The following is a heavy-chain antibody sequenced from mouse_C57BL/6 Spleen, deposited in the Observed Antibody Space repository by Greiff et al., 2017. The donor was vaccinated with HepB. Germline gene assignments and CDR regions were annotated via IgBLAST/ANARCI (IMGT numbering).Heavy chain of an antibody. J-gene: IGHJ2*01. CDR3: ARYYYGNSFDY. CDR2: IYPGSGST. Sequence: QVHVKQPGAELVKPGASVKMSCKASGYTLTSYWITWVKQRPGQGLEWIGDIYPGSGSTNYNEKFKSKATLTVDTSSSTAYMQLSSLTSEDSAVYYCARYYYGNSFDYWGQGTTLTVSS. D-gene: IGHD2-1*01. CDR1: GYTLTSYW. V-gene: IGHV1-55*01.